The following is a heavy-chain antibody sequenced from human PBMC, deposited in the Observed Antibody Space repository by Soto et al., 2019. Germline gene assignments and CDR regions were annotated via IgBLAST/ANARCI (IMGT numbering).Heavy chain of an antibody. D-gene: IGHD2-8*01. CDR3: AREARVLIPAPKPSRFDS. Sequence: ASVKVSCKGFGYSFMKYGINWVRQAPGQGLEWVGWISPYSGYTHSAQKFHGRLTLTTDTAASTAYMELRILRSADTALYYCAREARVLIPAPKPSRFDSWGEGTVVTVPS. J-gene: IGHJ4*02. CDR1: GYSFMKYG. V-gene: IGHV1-18*01. CDR2: ISPYSGYT.